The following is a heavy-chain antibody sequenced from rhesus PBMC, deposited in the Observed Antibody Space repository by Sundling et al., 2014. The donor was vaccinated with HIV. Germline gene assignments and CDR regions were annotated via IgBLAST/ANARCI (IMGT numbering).Heavy chain of an antibody. J-gene: IGHJ2*01. V-gene: IGHV4S10*01. CDR2: IYGGSPST. CDR1: GGSISESFY. CDR3: VRGPVYWYFDL. Sequence: QVQLQESGPGLVKPSETLSLNCAVSGGSISESFYWSWIRQSPGKGLEWIGYIYGGSPSTKYNPSLRSRVTISIDTSKKQFALQLTSVTAADTAVYYCVRGPVYWYFDLWGPGTPTHHLL.